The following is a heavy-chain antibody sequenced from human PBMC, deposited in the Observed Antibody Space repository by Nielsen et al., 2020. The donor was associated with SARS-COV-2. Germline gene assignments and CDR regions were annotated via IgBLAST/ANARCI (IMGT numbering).Heavy chain of an antibody. V-gene: IGHV4-59*01. CDR3: ARVGSWYGPPDAFDI. Sequence: SETLSLTCTVSGGSISSYYWSWIRQPPGKGLEWIGYIYYSGSTNYNPSLKSRVTISVDTSKNQFSLKLGSVTAADTAVYYCARVGSWYGPPDAFDIWGQGTMVTVSS. D-gene: IGHD6-13*01. CDR1: GGSISSYY. CDR2: IYYSGST. J-gene: IGHJ3*02.